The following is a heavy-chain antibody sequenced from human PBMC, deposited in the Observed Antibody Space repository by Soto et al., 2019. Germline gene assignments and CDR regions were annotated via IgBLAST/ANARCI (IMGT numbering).Heavy chain of an antibody. Sequence: QVQLQESGPGLVKPSQTLSLSCSVSGGPISTPGYYWSWIRQSPEKGLEWMGYIHHTGSTNHNPSLRGRLSMSVDTSNNQFSLKLISVTAADTAVYFCATGQTADTGRFGELEYWGQGTQVTVSS. CDR3: ATGQTADTGRFGELEY. V-gene: IGHV4-31*03. D-gene: IGHD3-10*01. CDR2: IHHTGST. CDR1: GGPISTPGYY. J-gene: IGHJ4*02.